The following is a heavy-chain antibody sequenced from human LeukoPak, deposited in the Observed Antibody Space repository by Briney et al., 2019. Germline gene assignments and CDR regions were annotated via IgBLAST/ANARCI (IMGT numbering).Heavy chain of an antibody. Sequence: GGSLRLSCAASGFTFDDYAMSWVRQAPGKGLEWVSVISGSGGSTYYADSVKGRFTISRDNSKNTLYLQMNSLRADDTAVYYCANSLAVTGLFDYWGQGSLVTVSS. V-gene: IGHV3-23*01. CDR2: ISGSGGST. CDR3: ANSLAVTGLFDY. D-gene: IGHD6-19*01. CDR1: GFTFDDYA. J-gene: IGHJ4*02.